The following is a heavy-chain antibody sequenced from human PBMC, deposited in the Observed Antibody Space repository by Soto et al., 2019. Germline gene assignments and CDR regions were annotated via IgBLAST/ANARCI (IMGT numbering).Heavy chain of an antibody. D-gene: IGHD2-8*01. J-gene: IGHJ5*02. Sequence: PSETLSLTCSVSGGYITTYYWGWLRQSPGKGLEWIGYIYHTWRGDYNPSFAGRATISPDTSKNHFSLTLRSVTAADTAVYYCARAMIGNGGRGWFDPWGQGALVTV. CDR3: ARAMIGNGGRGWFDP. CDR2: IYHTWRG. V-gene: IGHV4-59*01. CDR1: GGYITTYY.